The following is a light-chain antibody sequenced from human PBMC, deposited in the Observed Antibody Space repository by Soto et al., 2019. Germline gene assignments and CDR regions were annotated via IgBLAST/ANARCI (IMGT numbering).Light chain of an antibody. CDR3: SSYAGSYTWV. CDR1: SSDVGGCKF. CDR2: EVS. V-gene: IGLV2-8*01. Sequence: QSALTQPPSASGSPGQSVTISCTGTSSDVGGCKFVSWYQQYPGKAPKLIIYEVSKRPSGVPDRFSGFKSGNTASLTVSGLQAEDEADYYCSSYAGSYTWVFGGGTKLTVL. J-gene: IGLJ3*02.